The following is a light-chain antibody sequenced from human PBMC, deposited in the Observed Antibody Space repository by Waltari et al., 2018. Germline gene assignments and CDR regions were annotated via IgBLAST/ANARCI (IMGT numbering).Light chain of an antibody. CDR2: KVS. V-gene: IGKV2-30*02. J-gene: IGKJ5*01. CDR3: MQGTHWPLT. CDR1: QSLGHSDGNTY. Sequence: DAAMTQSPLSLPVTLGQPASISCRSSQSLGHSDGNTYLNWFHQRPGQSPRRLIYKVSRRESGVPDRFSGSGSGTDFTLKISRVEAEDVGIYYCMQGTHWPLTFGQGTRLEI.